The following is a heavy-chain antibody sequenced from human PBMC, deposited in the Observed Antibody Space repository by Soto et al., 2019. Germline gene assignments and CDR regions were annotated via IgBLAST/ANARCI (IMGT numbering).Heavy chain of an antibody. V-gene: IGHV1-58*01. CDR3: AASRPDQGYSAIDY. Sequence: SVKVSCKASGFTFTSSAVQWVRQARGQRLEWIGWIVVGSGNTNYAQKFQERVTITRDMSTSTAYMELSSLRSEDTAVYYCAASRPDQGYSAIDYWGQGTLVTVPQ. CDR1: GFTFTSSA. CDR2: IVVGSGNT. D-gene: IGHD3-22*01. J-gene: IGHJ4*02.